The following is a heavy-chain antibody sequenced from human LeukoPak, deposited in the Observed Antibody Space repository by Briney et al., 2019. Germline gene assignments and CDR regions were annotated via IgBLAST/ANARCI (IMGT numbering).Heavy chain of an antibody. CDR1: GFTFSSYE. J-gene: IGHJ6*03. CDR2: ISSSSSYI. V-gene: IGHV3-21*01. CDR3: AREGFSSIAARNYYYYMDV. Sequence: GGSLRLSCAASGFTFSSYEMNWVRQAPGKGLEWVSSISSSSSYIYYADSVKGRFTISRDNAKNSLYLQMNSLRAEDTAVYYCAREGFSSIAARNYYYYMDVWGKGTTVTVSS. D-gene: IGHD6-6*01.